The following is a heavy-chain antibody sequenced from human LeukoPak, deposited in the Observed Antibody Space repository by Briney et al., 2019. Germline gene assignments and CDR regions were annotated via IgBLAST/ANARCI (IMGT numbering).Heavy chain of an antibody. V-gene: IGHV4-31*03. Sequence: SQTLSLTCTVSGGSITSGGYYWSWIRQHPGKGLEWIGYIYYNGIAYYNPSLKSRLTISVDTSQNRFSLTLRSVTAADTAFYYCARGDDSLQTGFDSWGQGALVTVSS. D-gene: IGHD3-22*01. J-gene: IGHJ4*02. CDR2: IYYNGIA. CDR3: ARGDDSLQTGFDS. CDR1: GGSITSGGYY.